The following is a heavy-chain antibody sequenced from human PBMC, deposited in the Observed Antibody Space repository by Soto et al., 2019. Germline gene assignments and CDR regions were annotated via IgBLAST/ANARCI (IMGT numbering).Heavy chain of an antibody. Sequence: QVQLVESGCGVVQPGRSLRLSCAASGFTFNRYTMHWVRQAPGKGLEWVAVISYDGSKKYYADSVKGRFTISRDNSKNNLYPQMKSLRAEDTAVYYCARDTLNYYCSVDYWGKGTLVTVSA. CDR3: ARDTLNYYCSVDY. V-gene: IGHV3-30-3*01. D-gene: IGHD3-10*01. J-gene: IGHJ4*02. CDR1: GFTFNRYT. CDR2: ISYDGSKK.